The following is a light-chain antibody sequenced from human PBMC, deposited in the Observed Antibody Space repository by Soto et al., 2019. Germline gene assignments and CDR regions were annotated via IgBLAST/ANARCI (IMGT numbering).Light chain of an antibody. J-gene: IGKJ5*01. CDR1: RTVSRD. Sequence: EVVMTQSPATLSVSPGERATLSCRASRTVSRDLAWYRHRPGQAPRLRIYDISNRATGVPARFSGSGSETEFTLTIRSLQSEDVAVYFCQQYNNWPSFGQGTRLEIK. V-gene: IGKV3-15*01. CDR2: DIS. CDR3: QQYNNWPS.